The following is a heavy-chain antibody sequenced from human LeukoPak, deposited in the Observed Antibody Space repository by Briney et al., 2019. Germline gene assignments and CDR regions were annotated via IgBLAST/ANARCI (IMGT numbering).Heavy chain of an antibody. V-gene: IGHV4-34*01. J-gene: IGHJ4*02. CDR1: GGSFSGYY. CDR3: ARIQSSSSPFDY. CDR2: INHSGST. D-gene: IGHD2-2*01. Sequence: SETLSLTCAVYGGSFSGYYWSWIRQPPGKGLEWIGEINHSGSTNYNPSLESRFTISVDTSKNQFSLRLSSVTAADTAVYYCARIQSSSSPFDYWGQGTLVTVSS.